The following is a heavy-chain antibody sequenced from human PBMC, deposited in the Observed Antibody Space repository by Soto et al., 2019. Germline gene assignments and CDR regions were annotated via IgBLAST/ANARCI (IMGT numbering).Heavy chain of an antibody. CDR2: FYYTGST. Sequence: SETLSLTCTVSGGSVSSGNYYWSWIRQPPGKGLDWIWYFYYTGSTNYYLSLKSRFTISIDVSKNLFSLSLSSVTAADTSVYYCARSMHYSDGSNYSPFDYWGQGTLVTVSS. V-gene: IGHV4-61*01. D-gene: IGHD3-22*01. J-gene: IGHJ4*02. CDR1: GGSVSSGNYY. CDR3: ARSMHYSDGSNYSPFDY.